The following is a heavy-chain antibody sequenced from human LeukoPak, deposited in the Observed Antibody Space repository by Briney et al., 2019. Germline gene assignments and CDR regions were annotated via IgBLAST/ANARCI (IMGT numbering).Heavy chain of an antibody. CDR3: ASHEYSSSSHDY. CDR2: INHSGST. Sequence: SETLSLTCAVYGGSFSGYYWSWIRQPPGKGLEWIGEINHSGSTNHNPSLKSRVTISVDTSKNQFSLKLSSVTAADTAVYYCASHEYSSSSHDYWGQGTLVTVSS. J-gene: IGHJ4*02. D-gene: IGHD6-6*01. V-gene: IGHV4-34*01. CDR1: GGSFSGYY.